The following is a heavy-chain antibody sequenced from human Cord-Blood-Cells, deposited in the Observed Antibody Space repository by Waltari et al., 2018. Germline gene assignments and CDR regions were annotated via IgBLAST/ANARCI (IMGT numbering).Heavy chain of an antibody. CDR2: IRRKANSYAT. Sequence: EVQLVESGGGLVQPGGSLKLSCAASGFTFSGSAMHWVRQASGKGLGWVGRIRRKANSYATAYAASVKGRFTISRNDSKNTAYLQMNSLKTEDTAVYYCTRHSRSGSYDYWGQGTLVTVSS. CDR3: TRHSRSGSYDY. J-gene: IGHJ4*02. CDR1: GFTFSGSA. D-gene: IGHD1-26*01. V-gene: IGHV3-73*02.